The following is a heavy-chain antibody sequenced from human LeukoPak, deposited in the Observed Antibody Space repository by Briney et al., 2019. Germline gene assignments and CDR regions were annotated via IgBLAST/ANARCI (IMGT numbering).Heavy chain of an antibody. J-gene: IGHJ3*02. V-gene: IGHV4-34*01. Sequence: TSETLSLTCAVYGGSFSGYYWSWICQPPGKGLEWIGEINHSGSTNYNPSLKSQVTISVDTSKNQFSLKLSSVTAADTAVYYCARKTWIQLWLGPDAFDIWGQGTMVTVSS. CDR2: INHSGST. CDR1: GGSFSGYY. D-gene: IGHD5-18*01. CDR3: ARKTWIQLWLGPDAFDI.